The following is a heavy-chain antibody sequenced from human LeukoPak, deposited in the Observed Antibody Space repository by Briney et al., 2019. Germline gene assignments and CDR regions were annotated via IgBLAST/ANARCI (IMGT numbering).Heavy chain of an antibody. CDR3: ARMSRGRYFDDY. CDR1: GFTLSSYG. D-gene: IGHD3-9*01. J-gene: IGHJ4*01. CDR2: FSSSGDTI. Sequence: GGSLRLSCVASGFTLSSYGMKWVRQAPGKGLEWVSYFSSSGDTIYYADSVKGRFTISRDSAKNSLNLQMNSLRVEDTALYYCARMSRGRYFDDYWGHGTLVSVSS. V-gene: IGHV3-48*03.